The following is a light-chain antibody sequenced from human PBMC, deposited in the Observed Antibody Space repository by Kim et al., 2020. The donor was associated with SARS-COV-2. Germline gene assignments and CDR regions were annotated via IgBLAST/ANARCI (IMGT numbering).Light chain of an antibody. CDR2: GKD. CDR3: NSRDTSDNHLVV. CDR1: SLRSYY. Sequence: SELTQDPAVSVALGQTIRITCQGDSLRSYYASWYQQKPGQAPVLVIYGKDNRPSGIPDRFSGSSSGNTASLTITGTQAEDEADYYCNSRDTSDNHLVVFGGGTQLTVL. J-gene: IGLJ2*01. V-gene: IGLV3-19*01.